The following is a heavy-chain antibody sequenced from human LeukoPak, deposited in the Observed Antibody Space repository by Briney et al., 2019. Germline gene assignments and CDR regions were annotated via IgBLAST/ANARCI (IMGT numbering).Heavy chain of an antibody. CDR3: ARSIPPGYFDWFDAFDI. Sequence: SGTLSLTCAVSGGSISSSNWWSWVRQPPGKGLEWIGEIYHSGSTNYNTSLKSRVTISVDKSKNQFSLKLSSVTAADTAVYYCARSIPPGYFDWFDAFDIWGQGTMVTVSS. J-gene: IGHJ3*02. CDR1: GGSISSSNW. D-gene: IGHD3-9*01. V-gene: IGHV4-4*02. CDR2: IYHSGST.